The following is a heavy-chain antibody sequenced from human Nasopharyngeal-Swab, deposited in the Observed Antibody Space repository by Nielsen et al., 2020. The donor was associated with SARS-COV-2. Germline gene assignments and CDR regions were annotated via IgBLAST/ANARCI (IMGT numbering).Heavy chain of an antibody. CDR3: ARGRRVVRGVIITNYYYYYYMDV. Sequence: WIRQPPGKGLEWIGELPHSCLPPSPPSLTRRVPISVDTSKNQFSLKLSSVTAADTAVYYCARGRRVVRGVIITNYYYYYYMDVWGKGTTVTVSS. J-gene: IGHJ6*03. V-gene: IGHV4-34*01. D-gene: IGHD3-10*01. CDR2: LPHSCLP.